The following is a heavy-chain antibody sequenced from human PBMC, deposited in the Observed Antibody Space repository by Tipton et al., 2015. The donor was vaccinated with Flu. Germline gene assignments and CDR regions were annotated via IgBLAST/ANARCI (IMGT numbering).Heavy chain of an antibody. CDR1: GGSISSSSYY. CDR2: IYYSGST. V-gene: IGHV4-39*01. D-gene: IGHD3-10*01. CDR3: ARRTGVWFGELSHYYYMDV. Sequence: TLSLTCTVSGGSISSSSYYWGWIRQPPGKGLEWIGSIYYSGSTYYNPSLKSRVTISVDTSKNQFSLKLSSVTAADTAVYYCARRTGVWFGELSHYYYMDVWGKGTTVTVSS. J-gene: IGHJ6*03.